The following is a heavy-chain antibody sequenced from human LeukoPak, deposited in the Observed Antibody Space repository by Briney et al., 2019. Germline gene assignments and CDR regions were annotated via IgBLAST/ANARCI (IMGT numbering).Heavy chain of an antibody. D-gene: IGHD6-19*01. J-gene: IGHJ3*02. CDR3: AKTLAAPGAYDI. CDR2: ISWNSETK. Sequence: PGRSLRLSCATSGFTFADYAMHWVRQAPGKGLEWVSGISWNSETKVYADSVQDRFTISRDNARNSLYLQMNSLRTEGTAFYYCAKTLAAPGAYDIWGQGTMVTVSS. V-gene: IGHV3-9*01. CDR1: GFTFADYA.